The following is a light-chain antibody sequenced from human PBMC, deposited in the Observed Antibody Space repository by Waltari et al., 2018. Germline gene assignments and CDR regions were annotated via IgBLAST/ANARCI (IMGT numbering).Light chain of an antibody. Sequence: EIVLTQSPGILSLSPGEGATLSCRASQSVGSSSLAWYQQKPGQAPRLVIYRASRRATGIPDRFSGSGSGTDFSLTISRLEPEDFAVYYCQQHGTLPATFGQGTKVEIK. CDR1: QSVGSSS. CDR3: QQHGTLPAT. V-gene: IGKV3-20*01. J-gene: IGKJ1*01. CDR2: RAS.